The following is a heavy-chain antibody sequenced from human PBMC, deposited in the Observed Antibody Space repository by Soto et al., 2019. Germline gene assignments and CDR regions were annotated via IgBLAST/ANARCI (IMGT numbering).Heavy chain of an antibody. D-gene: IGHD3-9*01. CDR1: GGTFSSYG. CDR2: IMPVFDIV. J-gene: IGHJ4*02. Sequence: QVQLVQSETEVKKPGSSVKVSCKASGGTFSSYGISWVRLVPGQGLEWMGGIMPVFDIVNYAQKFQGRVSLSADKSTSTAYMELSSLRSEDTAVYYCTRYYDILTGYFASWGQGTLVTVSS. V-gene: IGHV1-69*17. CDR3: TRYYDILTGYFAS.